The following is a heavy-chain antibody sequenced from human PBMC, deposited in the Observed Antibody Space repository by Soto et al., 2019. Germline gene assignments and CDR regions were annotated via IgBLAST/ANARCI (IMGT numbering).Heavy chain of an antibody. CDR1: GFTFSSYG. V-gene: IGHV3-33*01. CDR2: IWYDGSNK. D-gene: IGHD2-8*01. J-gene: IGHJ2*01. CDR3: ARGTGVDRWYFDL. Sequence: QVQLVESGGGVVQPGRSLRLSCAASGFTFSSYGMHWVRQAPGKGLEWVAVIWYDGSNKYYADSVKGRFTISRDNSKNTLYLPMNSLRSEDTAVYYCARGTGVDRWYFDLWGRGTLVTVSS.